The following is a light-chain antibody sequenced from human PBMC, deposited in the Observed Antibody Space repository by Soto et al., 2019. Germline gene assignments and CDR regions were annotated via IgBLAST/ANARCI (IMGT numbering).Light chain of an antibody. Sequence: EKALTHSPRTLSPSPGERATLSCRASQSVSSDHLAWYQQRPGQAPRLLIYGASSRATGIPDRFSGSGSGTEFSLTISSLEPDDFAAYYCQQYNHYGTFGQGTKVDIK. CDR1: QSVSSDH. V-gene: IGKV3-20*01. J-gene: IGKJ1*01. CDR3: QQYNHYGT. CDR2: GAS.